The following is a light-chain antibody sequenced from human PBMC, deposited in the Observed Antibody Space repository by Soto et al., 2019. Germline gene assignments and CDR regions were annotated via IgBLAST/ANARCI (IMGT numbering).Light chain of an antibody. CDR1: QSVSSN. Sequence: EIVMTQSPVTLSVSPGERVTLSCRASQSVSSNLAWYQQKPGQAPSLLIYGAFTRAPGIPARFSGTGSGTEFTLTISSLQSEDFALYYCQQYNDWPLTFGQGTKVDI. CDR2: GAF. V-gene: IGKV3-15*01. CDR3: QQYNDWPLT. J-gene: IGKJ1*01.